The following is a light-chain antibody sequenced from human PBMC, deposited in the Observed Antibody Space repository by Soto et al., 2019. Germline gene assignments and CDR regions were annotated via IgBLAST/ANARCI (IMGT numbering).Light chain of an antibody. Sequence: EIVLTQSPATLSLSPGERATLSCRASQSVSSYLAWYQQKPGQAPRLLIYDASNRATGIPARFSGSGSGTDFTLTISSLEPEDFAVYYCQQRSTWPPAFTFGPGTKVDIK. V-gene: IGKV3-11*01. CDR1: QSVSSY. CDR3: QQRSTWPPAFT. CDR2: DAS. J-gene: IGKJ3*01.